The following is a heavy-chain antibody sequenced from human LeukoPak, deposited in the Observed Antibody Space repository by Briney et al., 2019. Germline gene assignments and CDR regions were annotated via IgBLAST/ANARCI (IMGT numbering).Heavy chain of an antibody. CDR3: AGDYDILTGYLS. V-gene: IGHV4-61*01. D-gene: IGHD3-9*01. CDR2: IYYSGST. Sequence: SETLSLTCTVSGGSVSSGSYYWSWIRQPPGTGLEWIGYIYYSGSTNYNPSLKSRVTISVDTSKNQFSLKLSSVTAADTAVYYCAGDYDILTGYLSWGQGTLVTVSS. CDR1: GGSVSSGSYY. J-gene: IGHJ5*02.